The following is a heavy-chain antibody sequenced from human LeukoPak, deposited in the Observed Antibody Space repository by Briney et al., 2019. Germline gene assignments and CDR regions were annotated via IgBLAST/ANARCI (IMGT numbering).Heavy chain of an antibody. D-gene: IGHD5-18*01. CDR3: PRGSRHEYSYGYFFDY. Sequence: SETLSLTCTVSGGSLSSDYWSWIRQPPGKGLEWIGYIYHSGSTNYNPSLKSRVTISVDTSKNQFSLKLSSVTAADTAVYYCPRGSRHEYSYGYFFDYWGQGTLVTVSS. CDR2: IYHSGST. CDR1: GGSLSSDY. V-gene: IGHV4-59*01. J-gene: IGHJ4*02.